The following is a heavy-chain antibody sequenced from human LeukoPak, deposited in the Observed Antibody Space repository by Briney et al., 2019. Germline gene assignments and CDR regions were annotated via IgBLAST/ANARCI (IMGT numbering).Heavy chain of an antibody. D-gene: IGHD3-3*01. V-gene: IGHV3-33*06. CDR2: IWYDGSNK. CDR3: AKDRPPPFYDFWSGYFGY. CDR1: GFTFRSYG. J-gene: IGHJ4*02. Sequence: GRSLRLSCEASGFTFRSYGMHWVRQAPGKGLEWVAVIWYDGSNKYYADSVKGRFTISRDNSKNTLYLQMNSLRAEDTAVYYCAKDRPPPFYDFWSGYFGYWGQGTLVTVSS.